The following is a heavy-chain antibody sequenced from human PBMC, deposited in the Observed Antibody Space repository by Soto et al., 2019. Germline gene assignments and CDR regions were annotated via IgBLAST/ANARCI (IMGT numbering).Heavy chain of an antibody. D-gene: IGHD2-15*01. CDR1: GFTFSSYA. Sequence: GGSLRLSCAASGFTFSSYAMSWVRQAPGKGLEWVSAISGSGGSTYYADSVKGRFTISRDNSKNTLYLQMNSLRAEDTAVYYCANLGYCSGGSCFEEGYYYYYGMDVWGQGTTVTVS. CDR3: ANLGYCSGGSCFEEGYYYYYGMDV. J-gene: IGHJ6*02. V-gene: IGHV3-23*01. CDR2: ISGSGGST.